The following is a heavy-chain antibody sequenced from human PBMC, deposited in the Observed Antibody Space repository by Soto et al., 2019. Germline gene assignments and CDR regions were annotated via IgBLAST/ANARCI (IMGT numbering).Heavy chain of an antibody. CDR2: IYWHDDK. CDR1: GFSLRTTGGG. D-gene: IGHD2-2*01. Sequence: SGATLVNPTQTLTLTCTFSGFSLRTTGGGVSWIRQPPAKALEWVALIYWHDDKRYSPSLKSRLTITKDPSTEHVVLTMTNIDSVDTAPYYCARRGGPALGLYHFDYWGQGALVTV. V-gene: IGHV2-5*01. CDR3: ARRGGPALGLYHFDY. J-gene: IGHJ4*02.